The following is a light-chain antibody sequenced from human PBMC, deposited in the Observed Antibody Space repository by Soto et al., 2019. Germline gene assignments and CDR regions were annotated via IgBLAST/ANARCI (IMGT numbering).Light chain of an antibody. CDR1: QSISSW. CDR3: QQYNSYPLT. CDR2: DAS. V-gene: IGKV1-5*01. J-gene: IGKJ4*01. Sequence: DIQMTQSPSTLSASVGDRVTITCRASQSISSWLAWYQQKPGKAPKLLIYDASSLGSGVPSGFSGNGSGTEFTLTNSSLQPDDFSTDYCQQYNSYPLTIGGGTKVEIK.